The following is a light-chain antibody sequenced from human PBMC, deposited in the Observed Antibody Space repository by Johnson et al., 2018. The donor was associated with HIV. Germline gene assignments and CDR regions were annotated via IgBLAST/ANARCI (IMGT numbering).Light chain of an antibody. Sequence: QSVLTQPPSVSAAPGQKVTISCSGSSSTIGKNYVSWYQVLPGTAPKLLIYKNNERPSGIPDRFSGSKSGTSATLGITGLQTGDEADYYCGTWDTSLSAGVFGTGTKVTVL. CDR2: KNN. CDR1: SSTIGKNY. J-gene: IGLJ1*01. V-gene: IGLV1-51*02. CDR3: GTWDTSLSAGV.